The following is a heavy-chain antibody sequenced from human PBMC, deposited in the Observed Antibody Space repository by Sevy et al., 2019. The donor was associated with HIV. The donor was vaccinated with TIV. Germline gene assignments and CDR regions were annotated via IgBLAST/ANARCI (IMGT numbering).Heavy chain of an antibody. D-gene: IGHD6-13*01. V-gene: IGHV3-30-3*01. Sequence: GGSLRLSCAASGFTFSSYAMHWVRQAPGKGLEWVAVISYDGSNKYYADSVKGRFTISRDNSKNTRYLQMNSLRAEDTAVCYCARDGNSSSWPGGILDYWGQGTLVTVSS. CDR1: GFTFSSYA. J-gene: IGHJ4*02. CDR2: ISYDGSNK. CDR3: ARDGNSSSWPGGILDY.